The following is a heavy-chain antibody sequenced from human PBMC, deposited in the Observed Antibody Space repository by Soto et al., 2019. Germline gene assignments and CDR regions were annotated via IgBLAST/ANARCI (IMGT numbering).Heavy chain of an antibody. J-gene: IGHJ4*02. Sequence: ASVKVSCKASGYTFTSYGISWVRQAPGQGLEGMGWISAYNGNTNYAQKLQGRVTMTTDTSTSTAYMELRSLRSDDTAVYYCARVSRMGTILGYWGQGTLVTVSS. CDR3: ARVSRMGTILGY. V-gene: IGHV1-18*01. CDR2: ISAYNGNT. CDR1: GYTFTSYG. D-gene: IGHD3-3*01.